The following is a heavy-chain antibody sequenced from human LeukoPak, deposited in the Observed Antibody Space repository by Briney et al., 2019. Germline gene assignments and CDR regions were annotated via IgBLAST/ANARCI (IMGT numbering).Heavy chain of an antibody. Sequence: GGSLRLSCAASGFTVITNDMTWVRQAPGKGLEWVSVLYSDGNTKYADSVQGRFTISRDNSKNTLYLQMNSLRAEDTAVYYCARVSVVAGTGAWDVWGKGTTVTVSS. CDR2: LYSDGNT. V-gene: IGHV3-53*01. D-gene: IGHD2-15*01. J-gene: IGHJ6*04. CDR1: GFTVITND. CDR3: ARVSVVAGTGAWDV.